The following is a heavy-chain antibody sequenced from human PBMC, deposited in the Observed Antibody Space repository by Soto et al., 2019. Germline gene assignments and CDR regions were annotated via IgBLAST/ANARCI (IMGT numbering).Heavy chain of an antibody. Sequence: GSLRLSCEASGFTFSSYAMSWVRQAPGKGLEWVSSISGSGGSTYYADSMKGRFTISRDNSKNTLYLQMNSLRADDTAAYYCAKGDSYGSGSQTDYWGQGTLVTVSS. V-gene: IGHV3-23*01. J-gene: IGHJ4*02. CDR1: GFTFSSYA. CDR3: AKGDSYGSGSQTDY. D-gene: IGHD3-10*01. CDR2: ISGSGGST.